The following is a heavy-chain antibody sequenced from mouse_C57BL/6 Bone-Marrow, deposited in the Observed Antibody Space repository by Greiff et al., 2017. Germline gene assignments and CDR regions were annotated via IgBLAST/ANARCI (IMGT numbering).Heavy chain of an antibody. D-gene: IGHD1-1*01. J-gene: IGHJ1*03. V-gene: IGHV1-26*01. CDR2: INPNNGGT. CDR3: ARRITTVVADWYFDV. Sequence: VQLQQSGPELVKPGASVKISCKASGYTFTDYYMNWVKQSHGNSLEWIGDINPNNGGTSYNQKFKGKATLTVDKSSSTAYMELRSLTSEDSAVYYCARRITTVVADWYFDVWGTGTTVTVSS. CDR1: GYTFTDYY.